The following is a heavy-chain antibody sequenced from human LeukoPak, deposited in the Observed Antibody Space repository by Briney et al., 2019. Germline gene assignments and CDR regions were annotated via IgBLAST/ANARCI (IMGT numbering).Heavy chain of an antibody. V-gene: IGHV1-69*05. CDR1: GGTFSSYA. Sequence: ASVKFSCKASGGTFSSYAISWVRQAPGQGLEWMGRIIPIFGTANYAQKFQGRVTITTDESTSTAYMELSSLRSEDTPVYYCPRGELIAVAGTASFDYGDEGTLVTVSS. D-gene: IGHD6-19*01. J-gene: IGHJ4*02. CDR3: PRGELIAVAGTASFDY. CDR2: IIPIFGTA.